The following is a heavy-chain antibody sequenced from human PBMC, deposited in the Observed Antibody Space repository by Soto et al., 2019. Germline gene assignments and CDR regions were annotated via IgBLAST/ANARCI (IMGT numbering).Heavy chain of an antibody. Sequence: QVQLVQSGAEVKKPGASVKDSCKASGYTFTSFDINWVRQAPGQGLEWMGWMNPATGNTGYAQKFQGRVTMTRNTSINTAYMELSSLRSEDTAVYFCARGGDTSTWYDLDYWGQGALVTVSS. CDR3: ARGGDTSTWYDLDY. V-gene: IGHV1-8*01. CDR2: MNPATGNT. CDR1: GYTFTSFD. J-gene: IGHJ4*02. D-gene: IGHD6-13*01.